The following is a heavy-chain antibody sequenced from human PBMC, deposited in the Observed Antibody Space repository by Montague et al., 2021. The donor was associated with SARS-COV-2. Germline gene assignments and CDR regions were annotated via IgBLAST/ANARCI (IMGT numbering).Heavy chain of an antibody. CDR1: GFTFSSYA. Sequence: SLRLSCAASGFTFSSYAMHWVRQAPGKGLEWVAVISYDGSNKYYADSVKGRFTISRDNSKNTLYLQMNSLRAEDTAVYYCAGGRSGSYLDAFDIWGQGTMVTVSS. J-gene: IGHJ3*02. CDR3: AGGRSGSYLDAFDI. CDR2: ISYDGSNK. V-gene: IGHV3-30*04. D-gene: IGHD1-26*01.